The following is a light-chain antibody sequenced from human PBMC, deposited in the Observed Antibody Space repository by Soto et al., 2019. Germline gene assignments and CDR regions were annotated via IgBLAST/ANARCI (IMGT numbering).Light chain of an antibody. CDR1: QSVSSN. J-gene: IGKJ1*01. CDR3: QQYNNWPPSIT. Sequence: EIVRTQSPATLSVSPGERASLSCRASQSVSSNLAWYQQKPCQTPRLLIYATSTRATGIPARFSGSGSGTEFTLTISSPHSEDFAVYYCQQYNNWPPSITFGQGTKVDIK. V-gene: IGKV3-15*01. CDR2: ATS.